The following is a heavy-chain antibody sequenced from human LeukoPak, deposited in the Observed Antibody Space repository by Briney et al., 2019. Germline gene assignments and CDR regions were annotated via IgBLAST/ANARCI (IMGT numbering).Heavy chain of an antibody. J-gene: IGHJ4*02. V-gene: IGHV3-7*01. CDR3: ARATMVRGQYFDY. Sequence: GESLRLSCAASGFTISSYWMSCVRQAPGKGLEWVANIKQDGSEKYYVDSVKGRFTISRDNAKNSLYLQMNSVRAEDTAVYYCARATMVRGQYFDYWGQGTLVTVSS. D-gene: IGHD3-10*01. CDR2: IKQDGSEK. CDR1: GFTISSYW.